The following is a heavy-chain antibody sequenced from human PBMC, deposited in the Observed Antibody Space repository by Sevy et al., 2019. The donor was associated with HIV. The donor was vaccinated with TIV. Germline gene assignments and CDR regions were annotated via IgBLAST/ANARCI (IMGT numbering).Heavy chain of an antibody. D-gene: IGHD6-19*01. CDR1: GYTLTELS. J-gene: IGHJ3*02. CDR3: ATASSQWRLRVAFDI. Sequence: ASVKVSCKGSGYTLTELSMHWVRQAPGKGLEWMGGFDPEDGEKIYAQKFQGRVTMTEDTSTDTAYMELSSLRSEDTAVYYCATASSQWRLRVAFDIWGQGTMVTVSS. CDR2: FDPEDGEK. V-gene: IGHV1-24*01.